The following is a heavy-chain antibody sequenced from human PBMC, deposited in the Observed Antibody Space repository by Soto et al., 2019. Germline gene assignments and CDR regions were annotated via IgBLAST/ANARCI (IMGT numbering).Heavy chain of an antibody. CDR1: GGSFSGYY. Sequence: PSETLSLTCAVYGGSFSGYYWSWIRQPPGKGLERIREINHSGSTNYNPSIKSRVNITVNTSKNQFSLKMSSVTAADTAVYYCARGYYFGSGSDPTAYYYGMDVWGQGTTVTVS. J-gene: IGHJ6*02. CDR2: INHSGST. CDR3: ARGYYFGSGSDPTAYYYGMDV. V-gene: IGHV4-34*01. D-gene: IGHD3-10*01.